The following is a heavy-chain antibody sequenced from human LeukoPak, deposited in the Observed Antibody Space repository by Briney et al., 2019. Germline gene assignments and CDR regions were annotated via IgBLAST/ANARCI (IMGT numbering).Heavy chain of an antibody. J-gene: IGHJ4*02. V-gene: IGHV3-7*01. CDR2: IKQDGSEK. CDR3: AREMGLLYDSSGYLDY. Sequence: GGSLRLSCAASGFTFSSYWMSWVRQAPGKGLEWVANIKQDGSEKYYVDSVKGRFTISRDNAKNSLYLQMSSLRAEDTAVYYCAREMGLLYDSSGYLDYWGQGTLVTVSS. CDR1: GFTFSSYW. D-gene: IGHD3-22*01.